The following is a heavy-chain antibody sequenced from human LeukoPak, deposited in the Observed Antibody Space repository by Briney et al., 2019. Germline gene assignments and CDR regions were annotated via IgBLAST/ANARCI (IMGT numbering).Heavy chain of an antibody. CDR2: LYYTGRT. V-gene: IGHV4-39*01. CDR1: GDSISRSDSY. CDR3: ARRRYYDGSGYLE. Sequence: KPSETLSLTCSVSGDSISRSDSYWDWIRQPPGKGLEWIGTLYYTGRTYYSPSLKSRVTMSADTSNNQFSLNLRSVTAADTAVYYCARRRYYDGSGYLEWGQGTLLSVSS. D-gene: IGHD3-22*01. J-gene: IGHJ1*01.